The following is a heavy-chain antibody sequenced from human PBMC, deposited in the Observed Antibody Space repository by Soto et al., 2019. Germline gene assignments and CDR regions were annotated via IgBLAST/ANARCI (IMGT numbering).Heavy chain of an antibody. Sequence: QVQLQESGPGLVKPSQTLSLTCTVSGGSISSGGYYWSWIRQHPGKGLEWIGYIYYSGSTYYNPSLKSRVTISVDTSKNQFSLKLSSVTAADTAVYYCARDRATVTTWYYFDYWGQGTLVTVSS. V-gene: IGHV4-31*03. CDR3: ARDRATVTTWYYFDY. CDR2: IYYSGST. J-gene: IGHJ4*02. D-gene: IGHD4-17*01. CDR1: GGSISSGGYY.